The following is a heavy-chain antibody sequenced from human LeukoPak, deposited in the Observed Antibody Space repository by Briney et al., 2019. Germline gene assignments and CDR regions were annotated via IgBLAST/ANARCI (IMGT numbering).Heavy chain of an antibody. CDR2: IYSGGST. Sequence: GRSLRLSCAASGVIVSDHYMSWVRQAPGKGLEWVSVIYSGGSTYYAESVKGRFTISRDNSKNKVYLQMNSLRAEDTAVYYCAKSNYHDSSATFDYWGQGTQVTVSS. J-gene: IGHJ4*02. CDR3: AKSNYHDSSATFDY. V-gene: IGHV3-53*01. D-gene: IGHD3-22*01. CDR1: GVIVSDHY.